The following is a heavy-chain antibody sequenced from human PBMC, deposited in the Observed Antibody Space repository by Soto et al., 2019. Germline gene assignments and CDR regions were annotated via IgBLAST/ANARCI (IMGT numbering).Heavy chain of an antibody. D-gene: IGHD6-25*01. Sequence: GGSLRLSCAASEFTFLEYAMNWVRQPPGKGLEWVAVAEGDGGGQYSESVTGRSTVYRDNSKNILFLKMASLRVEDTALYYCAQDYVSSNGVYDPFDLWGEGTMVTVSS. CDR1: EFTFLEYA. CDR3: AQDYVSSNGVYDPFDL. CDR2: AEGDGGG. J-gene: IGHJ3*01. V-gene: IGHV3-23*01.